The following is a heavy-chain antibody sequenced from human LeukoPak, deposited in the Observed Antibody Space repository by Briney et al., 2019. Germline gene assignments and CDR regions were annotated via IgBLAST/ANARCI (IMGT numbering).Heavy chain of an antibody. CDR1: GFTFSSYA. V-gene: IGHV3-23*01. J-gene: IGHJ6*03. CDR2: ISGSGGST. CDR3: AKGLYGSGSYYANYYYYMDV. D-gene: IGHD3-10*01. Sequence: GGSLRLSCAASGFTFSSYAMSWVRQAPGKGLEWVSAISGSGGSTYYADSVKGRFTISRDNSKNTLYLQMNSLRAEDTAVYYCAKGLYGSGSYYANYYYYMDVWGIGTTVTISS.